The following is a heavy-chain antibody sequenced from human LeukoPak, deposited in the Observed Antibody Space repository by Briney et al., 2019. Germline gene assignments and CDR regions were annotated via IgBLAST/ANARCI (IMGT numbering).Heavy chain of an antibody. CDR3: ARGRGYSGYDAFDI. Sequence: GGSLRLSCAASGFTLSSYGMHWVRQAPGKGLEWVAVIWYDGSNKYYADSVKGRFTISRDNSKNTLYLQMNSLRAEDTAVYYCARGRGYSGYDAFDIWGQGTMVTVSS. V-gene: IGHV3-33*01. CDR2: IWYDGSNK. D-gene: IGHD5-12*01. J-gene: IGHJ3*02. CDR1: GFTLSSYG.